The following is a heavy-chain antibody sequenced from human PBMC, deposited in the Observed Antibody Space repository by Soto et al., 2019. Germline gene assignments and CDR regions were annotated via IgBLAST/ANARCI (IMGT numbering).Heavy chain of an antibody. J-gene: IGHJ4*02. Sequence: QVQLVESGGGVVQPGRSLRLSCAASGFTFSSYGMHWVRQAPGKGLEWVAVISYDGSNKYYADSVKGRFTISRDNSKNTLYLQMNSLRAEDTAVYYCAKEGAVAGPFDFDYWGQGTLVTVSS. V-gene: IGHV3-30*18. D-gene: IGHD6-19*01. CDR2: ISYDGSNK. CDR3: AKEGAVAGPFDFDY. CDR1: GFTFSSYG.